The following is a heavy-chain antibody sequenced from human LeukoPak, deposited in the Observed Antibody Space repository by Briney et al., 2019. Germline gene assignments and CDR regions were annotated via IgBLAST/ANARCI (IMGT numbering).Heavy chain of an antibody. J-gene: IGHJ4*02. CDR1: GYTFTSYG. D-gene: IGHD2-2*01. Sequence: ASVKVSCKASGYTFTSYGISWVRQAPGQGLEWMGWISAYNGNTNYAQKLQGRVTMTTDTSTSTAYVELRSLRSDDTAVYYCARTGSTVVVPTPLDYWGQGTLVTVSS. CDR3: ARTGSTVVVPTPLDY. V-gene: IGHV1-18*04. CDR2: ISAYNGNT.